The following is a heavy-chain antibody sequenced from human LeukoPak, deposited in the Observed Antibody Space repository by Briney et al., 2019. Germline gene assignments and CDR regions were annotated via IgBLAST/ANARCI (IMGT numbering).Heavy chain of an antibody. D-gene: IGHD3-16*01. CDR3: ARWGEVYWYFDL. V-gene: IGHV4-61*02. CDR1: GGSISSGSYY. Sequence: SETLSLTYTVSGGSISSGSYYWSWIRQPAGKGLEWIGRIYTSGSTNYNPSLKSRVTISVDTSKNQFSLKLSSVTAADTAVYYCARWGEVYWYFDLWGRGTLVTVSS. J-gene: IGHJ2*01. CDR2: IYTSGST.